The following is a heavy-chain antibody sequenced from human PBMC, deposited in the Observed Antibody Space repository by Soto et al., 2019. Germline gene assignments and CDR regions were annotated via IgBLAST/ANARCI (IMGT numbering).Heavy chain of an antibody. D-gene: IGHD2-8*02. CDR1: GGSFSGYY. CDR2: INHSGST. J-gene: IGHJ4*02. V-gene: IGHV4-34*01. Sequence: SETLSLTCAVYGGSFSGYYWSWIRQPPGKGLEWIGEINHSGSTNYNPSLKSRVTISVDTSKNQFSLKLSSVTAADTAVYYCARGLRRGTRGYFDYWGQGTLVTVSS. CDR3: ARGLRRGTRGYFDY.